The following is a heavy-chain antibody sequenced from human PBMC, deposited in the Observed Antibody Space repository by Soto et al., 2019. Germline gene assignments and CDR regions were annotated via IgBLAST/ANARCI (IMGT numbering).Heavy chain of an antibody. D-gene: IGHD2-15*01. Sequence: EVQVLESGGGLVQPGGSLRLSCEGSGFTVSSHAMTWIRQAPGKGPEWVSTITADGGTYYADSVKGRFAMSRDTSGSTLYLQMNGLGAEDTAAYYCAPHVSCSGGSCQYDAFAIRGQGTMVTVSS. J-gene: IGHJ3*02. CDR1: GFTVSSHA. V-gene: IGHV3-23*01. CDR3: APHVSCSGGSCQYDAFAI. CDR2: ITADGGT.